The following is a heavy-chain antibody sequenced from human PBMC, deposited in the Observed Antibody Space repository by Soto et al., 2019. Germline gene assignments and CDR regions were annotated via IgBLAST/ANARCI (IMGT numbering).Heavy chain of an antibody. J-gene: IGHJ4*02. CDR1: GGSIRSGESY. V-gene: IGHV4-31*03. CDR3: ARTFYYGSGTSDY. Sequence: SETLSLTCTVSGGSIRSGESYWTWIRQHPGTGLEWIGYIYYSGSAYYNPSLKSRVTISVDTSRSQFSLKLSSVTAADTAVYYCARTFYYGSGTSDYWGQGTLVTVSS. D-gene: IGHD3-10*01. CDR2: IYYSGSA.